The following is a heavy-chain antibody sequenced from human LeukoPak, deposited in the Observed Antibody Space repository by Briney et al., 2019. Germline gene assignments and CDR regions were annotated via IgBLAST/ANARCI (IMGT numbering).Heavy chain of an antibody. CDR3: AKELNYYDSSGQGVWYFDL. V-gene: IGHV3-23*01. CDR1: GFTFSSYA. J-gene: IGHJ2*01. CDR2: ISGSGGST. Sequence: GGSLRLSCAASGFTFSSYAMSWVRQAPGKGLEWVSAISGSGGSTYYADSVKGRFTISRDNSMNTLYLQMNSLRAEDTAVYYCAKELNYYDSSGQGVWYFDLWGRGTLVTVSS. D-gene: IGHD3-22*01.